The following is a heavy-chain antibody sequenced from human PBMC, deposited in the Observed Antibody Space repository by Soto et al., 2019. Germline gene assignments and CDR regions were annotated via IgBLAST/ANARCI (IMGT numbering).Heavy chain of an antibody. D-gene: IGHD6-13*01. Sequence: ASVKVSCKASGYTFTGYAMHWVRQAPGHRLEWMGWINAGNGNTKYSQKFQGRVTITRDTSASTTYMELSSLRSEDTAVYYCAGISPWGAAVTPDPIDIWGQGTLVTVSS. CDR3: AGISPWGAAVTPDPIDI. CDR1: GYTFTGYA. CDR2: INAGNGNT. J-gene: IGHJ3*02. V-gene: IGHV1-3*01.